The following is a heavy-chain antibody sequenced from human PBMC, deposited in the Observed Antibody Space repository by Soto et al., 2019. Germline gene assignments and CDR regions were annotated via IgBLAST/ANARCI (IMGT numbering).Heavy chain of an antibody. CDR1: GGSISSSSYY. J-gene: IGHJ6*02. CDR3: ARTNTEMATITDYYYGMDV. V-gene: IGHV4-39*01. Sequence: SETLSLTCTVSGGSISSSSYYWGWIRQPPGKGLEWIGSIYYSGSTYYNPSLKSRVTISVDTSKNQFSLKLSSVTAADTAVYYCARTNTEMATITDYYYGMDVWGQGTTVTVYS. CDR2: IYYSGST. D-gene: IGHD5-12*01.